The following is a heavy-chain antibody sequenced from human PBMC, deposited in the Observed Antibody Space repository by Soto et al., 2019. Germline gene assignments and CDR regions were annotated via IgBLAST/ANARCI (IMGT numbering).Heavy chain of an antibody. V-gene: IGHV4-4*07. D-gene: IGHD1-1*01. CDR2: IFTTGST. J-gene: IGHJ5*01. CDR1: GGSITNHY. Sequence: SETLSLTCTVSGGSITNHYWTWIRQPAGKGLEWTGRIFTTGSTNYNPSLKSRLTMSVDTSKNQFSLKLNSVTAADTALYFCARQTTFISSWFDYWGHGTLVTVSS. CDR3: ARQTTFISSWFDY.